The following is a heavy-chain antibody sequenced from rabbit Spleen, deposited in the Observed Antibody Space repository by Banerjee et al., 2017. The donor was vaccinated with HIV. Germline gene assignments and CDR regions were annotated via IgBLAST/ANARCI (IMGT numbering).Heavy chain of an antibody. J-gene: IGHJ6*01. Sequence: QSLEESGGDLVKPGASLTLTCTASGFSFSSNYYMCWVRQAPGKGLEWIACIDAGSSGFTYFATWAKGRFTISKTSSTTVTLQLNSLTAADTATYFCARDTGSSFSSYGMDLWGPGTLVTVS. CDR1: GFSFSSNYY. D-gene: IGHD8-1*01. CDR3: ARDTGSSFSSYGMDL. V-gene: IGHV1S40*01. CDR2: IDAGSSGFT.